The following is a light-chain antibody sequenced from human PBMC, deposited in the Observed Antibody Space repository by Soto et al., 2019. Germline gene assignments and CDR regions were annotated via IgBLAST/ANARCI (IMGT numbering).Light chain of an antibody. Sequence: QSVLTQPPSVSSAPGQKVTIPCSGSTSNIRYNSVSWYQQLPGTAPKLLIYDNNKRPSGIPDRFSGSKSGTSATLGIAGLQTGDEADYYCGAWDSSLSAVVFGGGTKVTVL. V-gene: IGLV1-51*01. CDR3: GAWDSSLSAVV. J-gene: IGLJ2*01. CDR2: DNN. CDR1: TSNIRYNS.